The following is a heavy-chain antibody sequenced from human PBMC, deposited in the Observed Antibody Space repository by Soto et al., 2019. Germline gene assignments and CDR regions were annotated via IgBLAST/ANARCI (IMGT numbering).Heavy chain of an antibody. D-gene: IGHD2-2*01. CDR3: ARVNYCSSSSCYWLDY. CDR2: FDSAGST. Sequence: QVQLQESGPGLVKPSETLSLTCTVSGGSVSTDTYYWSWIRQPPGKGLEWIGYFDSAGSTNYNPSLKSRVTISVDTSKNQFSLKLSSVTAADTAVYFCARVNYCSSSSCYWLDYWGQGTLVTVSS. CDR1: GGSVSTDTYY. J-gene: IGHJ4*02. V-gene: IGHV4-61*01.